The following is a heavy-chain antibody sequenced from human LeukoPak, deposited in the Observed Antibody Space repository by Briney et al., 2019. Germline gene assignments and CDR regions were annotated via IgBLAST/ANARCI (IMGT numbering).Heavy chain of an antibody. CDR1: GGTFSGYY. Sequence: SGTLSLTCAVYGGTFSGYYWSWIRQPPGKGLEWIGEINHSGSTNYNPSLRSRVTISVDTSKNQFSLKLSSVTAADTAVYYCARESERYSSGWYYHYWGQGTLVTVSS. CDR2: INHSGST. J-gene: IGHJ4*02. V-gene: IGHV4-34*01. CDR3: ARESERYSSGWYYHY. D-gene: IGHD6-19*01.